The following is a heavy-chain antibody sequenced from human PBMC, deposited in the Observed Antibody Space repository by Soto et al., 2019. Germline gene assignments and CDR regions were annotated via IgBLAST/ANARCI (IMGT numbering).Heavy chain of an antibody. J-gene: IGHJ4*02. V-gene: IGHV3-23*01. Sequence: GGSLRLSCAASGSTFSSYAMSWVRQAPGKGLEWVSAISGSGGSAYYADSVKGRFTISRDNSKNTLYLQMNSLRAEDTAVYYCAKDVSSGWKPALFDYWGQGXLVTVYS. CDR2: ISGSGGSA. D-gene: IGHD6-19*01. CDR3: AKDVSSGWKPALFDY. CDR1: GSTFSSYA.